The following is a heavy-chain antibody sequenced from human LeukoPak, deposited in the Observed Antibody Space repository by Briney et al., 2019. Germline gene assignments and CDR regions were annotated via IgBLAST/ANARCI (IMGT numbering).Heavy chain of an antibody. CDR3: ARDWGGYSGYDYERSWSSYFDY. V-gene: IGHV4-4*07. J-gene: IGHJ4*02. D-gene: IGHD5-12*01. CDR1: GGSISSYY. CDR2: IDTSGNT. Sequence: SETLSLTCTVSGGSISSYYWSWIRQPAGKGLEWIGRIDTSGNTNYKPSLKSRVTMSVDTSKKQFSLKLSSVTAADTAVYYCARDWGGYSGYDYERSWSSYFDYWGQGTLVTVSS.